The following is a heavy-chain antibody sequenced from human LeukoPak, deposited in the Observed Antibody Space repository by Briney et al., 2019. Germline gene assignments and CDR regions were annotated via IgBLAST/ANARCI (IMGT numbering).Heavy chain of an antibody. J-gene: IGHJ4*02. D-gene: IGHD3-3*01. Sequence: SETLSLTCTVSGGSISSSGYYWGWIRQPPGKGLEWVGSIYHSGSTYYNPSLKSRVTISVDTSKNQFSLKLSSVTAADTAVYYCASVRNYDFWSGYPDYWGQGTLGTVSS. CDR3: ASVRNYDFWSGYPDY. CDR2: IYHSGST. V-gene: IGHV4-39*01. CDR1: GGSISSSGYY.